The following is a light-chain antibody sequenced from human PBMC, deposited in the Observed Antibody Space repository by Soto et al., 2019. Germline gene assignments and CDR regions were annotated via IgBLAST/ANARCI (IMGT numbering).Light chain of an antibody. V-gene: IGKV1-9*01. CDR2: AAS. Sequence: IQLTQSPSSLSASVGDRVTITCRASQGISSYLAWYQQKPGKAPKLLIYAASTLQSGDPSRFSGSGSGTDFTLTIGSLQPEDLATYYCQQLNSNPLTFGGGTKVEIK. J-gene: IGKJ4*01. CDR3: QQLNSNPLT. CDR1: QGISSY.